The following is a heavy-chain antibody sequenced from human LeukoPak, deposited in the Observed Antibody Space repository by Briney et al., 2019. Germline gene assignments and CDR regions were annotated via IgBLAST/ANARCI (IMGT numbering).Heavy chain of an antibody. V-gene: IGHV1-2*02. J-gene: IGHJ4*02. CDR2: INPNSGGT. CDR1: GYTFTGYY. CDR3: ARREPSGSYLVY. Sequence: ASVKVSCKASGYTFTGYYMHWVRQAPGQGLEWMGWINPNSGGTNYAQKFQGRVTMTRDTSTSTAYMELSSLRSDDTAVYYCARREPSGSYLVYWGQGTLVTVSS. D-gene: IGHD3-10*01.